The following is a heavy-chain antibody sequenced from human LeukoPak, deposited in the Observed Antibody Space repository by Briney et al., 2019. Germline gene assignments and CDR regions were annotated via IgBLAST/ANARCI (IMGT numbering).Heavy chain of an antibody. CDR2: FDPEDGET. CDR3: ATELMVRGVGNYGMDV. D-gene: IGHD3-10*01. CDR1: GYTLTELS. Sequence: ASVKVSCKVSGYTLTELSMHWVRQAPGKGLEWMGGFDPEDGETIYAQKFQGRVTMTEDTSTDTGYMELSSLRSEDTAVYYCATELMVRGVGNYGMDVWGQGTTVTVSS. J-gene: IGHJ6*02. V-gene: IGHV1-24*01.